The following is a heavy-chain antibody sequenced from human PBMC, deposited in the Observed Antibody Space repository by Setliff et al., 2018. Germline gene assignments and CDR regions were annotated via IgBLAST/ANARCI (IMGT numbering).Heavy chain of an antibody. CDR1: GYTFNDYG. CDR2: ISSYTGKT. J-gene: IGHJ4*02. D-gene: IGHD3-10*01. CDR3: SRLVRFCTKTACQRLSGGEF. Sequence: RASAKVSCKTSGYTFNDYGITWVRQVPGQGLEWMGWISSYTGKTYYAEKLQGRVTLTTDTSTSTAYLDLRSLESDDTAVYYCSRLVRFCTKTACQRLSGGEFWGQGTLVTSPQ. V-gene: IGHV1-18*01.